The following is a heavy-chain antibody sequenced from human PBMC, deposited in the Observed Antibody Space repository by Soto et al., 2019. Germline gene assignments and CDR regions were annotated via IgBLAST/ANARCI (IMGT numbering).Heavy chain of an antibody. V-gene: IGHV3-23*01. CDR1: GFTFSTYS. CDR2: ISPSGGTT. J-gene: IGHJ4*02. CDR3: ATLGPGYCTTTSCRDFDY. D-gene: IGHD2-2*01. Sequence: EVQLLESGGGLVQPGGSLRLSCVDSGFTFSTYSMIWVRQAPGKGLEWVSSISPSGGTTYYTDSVKGRFSISRDNSRNTMYLQMSSLRAEDTAIYYCATLGPGYCTTTSCRDFDYWGQGTLVTVSA.